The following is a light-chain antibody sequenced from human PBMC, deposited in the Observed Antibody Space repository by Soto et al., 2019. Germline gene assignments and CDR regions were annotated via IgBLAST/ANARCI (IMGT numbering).Light chain of an antibody. V-gene: IGLV2-14*01. CDR1: SSDIGDYDY. J-gene: IGLJ1*01. Sequence: QSALTQPASVSGSPGQSITISCTGTSSDIGDYDYVSWYQHLPGKAPKLLIFDVTHRPSGVSDRFSGSKSGNTASLTISGVRPEDEADYYCSSYTTSTTLCVFGTGTKVTVL. CDR2: DVT. CDR3: SSYTTSTTLCV.